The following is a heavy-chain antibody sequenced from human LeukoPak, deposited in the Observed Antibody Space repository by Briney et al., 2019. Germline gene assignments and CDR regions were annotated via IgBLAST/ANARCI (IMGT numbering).Heavy chain of an antibody. CDR2: IIPILGIA. D-gene: IGHD3-10*01. J-gene: IGHJ6*02. Sequence: GASVKVSCKASGGTFSSYAISWVRQAPGQGLEWMGRIIPILGIANYAQKFQGRVTITADKSTSTAYMELSSLRSEDTAVYYCASGLWFGELVSDYYYYGMDVWGQGTTVTVSS. CDR3: ASGLWFGELVSDYYYYGMDV. CDR1: GGTFSSYA. V-gene: IGHV1-69*04.